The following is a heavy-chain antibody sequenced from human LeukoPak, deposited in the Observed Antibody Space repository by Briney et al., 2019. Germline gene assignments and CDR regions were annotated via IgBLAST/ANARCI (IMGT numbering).Heavy chain of an antibody. Sequence: SETLSLTCTVSGGSISSYYWSWIRQPPGKGLEWIGYIYYSGSTNYNPSLKSRVTISVDTSKNQFSLKLSSVTAADTAVYYCARAGDYDSSGYYYGENWFDPWGQGTLVTVSS. CDR1: GGSISSYY. CDR3: ARAGDYDSSGYYYGENWFDP. D-gene: IGHD3-22*01. J-gene: IGHJ5*02. CDR2: IYYSGST. V-gene: IGHV4-59*01.